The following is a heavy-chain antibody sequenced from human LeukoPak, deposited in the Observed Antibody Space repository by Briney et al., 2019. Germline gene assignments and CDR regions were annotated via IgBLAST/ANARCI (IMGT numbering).Heavy chain of an antibody. CDR3: ARHSTASGYLNYFDY. D-gene: IGHD1-1*01. J-gene: IGHJ4*02. CDR2: IYYSGST. V-gene: IGHV4-59*08. CDR1: GGSITTTNY. Sequence: PSETLSLTCGVSGGSITTTNYWSWIRQPPGKGLEWIGYIYYSGSTNYNPSLKSRVTISVDTSKNQFSLKLSSVTAADTAVYYCARHSTASGYLNYFDYWGQGTLVTVSS.